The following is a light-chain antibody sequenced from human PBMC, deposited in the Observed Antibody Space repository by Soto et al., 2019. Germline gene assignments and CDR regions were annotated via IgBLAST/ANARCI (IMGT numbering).Light chain of an antibody. Sequence: DIQMTQSPSSLSASVGDRVTITCQASQDIATNLNWFQQKPGKAPKLLIYDASDLQTGVPSRFGGSGSATHFTFTISSLQPEDVATYYCQQYDILLTFGGGTRVEI. J-gene: IGKJ4*01. CDR3: QQYDILLT. CDR2: DAS. V-gene: IGKV1-33*01. CDR1: QDIATN.